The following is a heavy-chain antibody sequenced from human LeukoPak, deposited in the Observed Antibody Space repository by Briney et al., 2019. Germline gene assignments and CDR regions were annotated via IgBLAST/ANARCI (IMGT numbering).Heavy chain of an antibody. CDR2: MSPSDGST. CDR1: GHTFTSLR. CDR3: AREASV. D-gene: IGHD6-6*01. J-gene: IGHJ4*02. V-gene: IGHV1-46*01. Sequence: ASVKVSCKASGHTFTSLRVHWVRQAPGQGLEWMGIMSPSDGSTDYAQKFQGRITMTRDASTNTAYVELSSLRSEDTAVYYCAREASVWGQGTLVTVSS.